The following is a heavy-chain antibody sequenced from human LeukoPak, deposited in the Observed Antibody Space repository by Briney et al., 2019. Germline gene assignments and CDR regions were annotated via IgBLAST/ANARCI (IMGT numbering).Heavy chain of an antibody. J-gene: IGHJ6*02. CDR3: ARVRDIVVVPSPFDHYYGMDV. CDR1: GFTFSSNW. V-gene: IGHV3-74*01. D-gene: IGHD2-2*01. Sequence: GGSLRLSCAASGFTFSSNWMHWVRQAPGKGLVWVSRINEDGSTTNYADSVKGRFTISRDNAKNSLYLQMNSLRAEDTAVYYCARVRDIVVVPSPFDHYYGMDVWGQGTTVTVSS. CDR2: INEDGSTT.